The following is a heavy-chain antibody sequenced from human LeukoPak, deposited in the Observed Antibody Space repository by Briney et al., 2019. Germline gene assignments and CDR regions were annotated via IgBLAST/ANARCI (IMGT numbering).Heavy chain of an antibody. CDR2: IIPIFGTA. D-gene: IGHD1-26*01. V-gene: IGHV1-69*05. Sequence: ASVKVSCKASGGTFSSYAISWVRQAPGQGLEWMGGIIPIFGTANYAQKFQGRVTITTDESTSTAYMELSSLRSEDTAVYYCARGLRSRRQYYYYMDVWGKGTTVTVSS. J-gene: IGHJ6*03. CDR3: ARGLRSRRQYYYYMDV. CDR1: GGTFSSYA.